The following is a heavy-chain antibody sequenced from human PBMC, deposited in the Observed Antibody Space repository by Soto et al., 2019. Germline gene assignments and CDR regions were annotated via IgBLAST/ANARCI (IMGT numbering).Heavy chain of an antibody. Sequence: GGSLRLSCAASGFSLTDRVMHWVRQAPGKGLDWVALISHDGGNKVYTDSVKGRFAISRDISKNTVFLQMDSLKPEDTAVYFCAREDESRGYAGTFHHWGQGTLVTSP. CDR2: ISHDGGNK. CDR3: AREDESRGYAGTFHH. J-gene: IGHJ1*01. CDR1: GFSLTDRV. D-gene: IGHD3-22*01. V-gene: IGHV3-30*09.